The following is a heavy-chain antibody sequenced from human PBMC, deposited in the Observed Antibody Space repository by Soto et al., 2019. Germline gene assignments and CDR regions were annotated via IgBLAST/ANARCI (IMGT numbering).Heavy chain of an antibody. V-gene: IGHV1-69*02. Sequence: SVKVSCKASGGTFSSYTISWVRQAPGQGLEWMGRIIPILGIANYAQKFQGRVTITADTSTSTAYMELSSLRSEDTAVYYCARALSKYSSGWCNDYWGQGTLVTVSS. J-gene: IGHJ4*02. D-gene: IGHD6-19*01. CDR1: GGTFSSYT. CDR3: ARALSKYSSGWCNDY. CDR2: IIPILGIA.